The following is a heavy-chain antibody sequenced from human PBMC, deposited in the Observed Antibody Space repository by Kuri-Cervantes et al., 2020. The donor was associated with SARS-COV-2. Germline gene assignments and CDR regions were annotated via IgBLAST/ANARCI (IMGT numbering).Heavy chain of an antibody. CDR2: ISSNGGST. CDR1: GFTFSSYA. V-gene: IGHV3-64*04. CDR3: ARDGLLRFLEWLFMYYFDY. D-gene: IGHD3-3*01. Sequence: GESLKISCAASGFTFSSYAMHWVRQAPGKGLEYVSAISSNGGSTYYADSVKGRFTISRDNSKNTLYLQMNSLRAEDTAVYYCARDGLLRFLEWLFMYYFDYWGQGTLVTVSS. J-gene: IGHJ4*02.